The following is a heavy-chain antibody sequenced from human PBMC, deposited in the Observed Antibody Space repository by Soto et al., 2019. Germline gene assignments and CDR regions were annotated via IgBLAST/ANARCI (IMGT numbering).Heavy chain of an antibody. V-gene: IGHV3-15*01. D-gene: IGHD3-9*01. Sequence: KTGGSLRLSCAASGFTFSNAWMSWVRQAPGKGLEWVGRIKSKTDGGTTDYAAPVKGRFTISRDDSKNTLYLQMNSLKTEDTAVYYCTTDPIVSGLRYFDGSSYWGQGTLVTVSS. CDR1: GFTFSNAW. CDR2: IKSKTDGGTT. J-gene: IGHJ4*02. CDR3: TTDPIVSGLRYFDGSSY.